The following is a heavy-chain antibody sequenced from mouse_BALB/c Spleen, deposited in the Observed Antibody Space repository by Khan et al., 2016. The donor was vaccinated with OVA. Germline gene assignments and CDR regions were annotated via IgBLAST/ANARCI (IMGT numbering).Heavy chain of an antibody. CDR3: AKFTPDYYSMDY. J-gene: IGHJ4*01. Sequence: QVRLQQSGPGLVAPSQSLSITCTVSGFSLTSYGVNWVRQPPGEGLEWLGVIWGDGSTNYNSTLKSRLIISKDSSKRQVFLTLNSLQTDDTATYYCAKFTPDYYSMDYWGQGTSVTVST. CDR2: IWGDGST. V-gene: IGHV2-3*01. CDR1: GFSLTSYG. D-gene: IGHD1-1*01.